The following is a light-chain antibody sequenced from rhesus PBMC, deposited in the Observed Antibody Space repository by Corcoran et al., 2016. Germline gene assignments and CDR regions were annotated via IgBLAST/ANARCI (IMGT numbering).Light chain of an antibody. J-gene: IGKJ2*01. CDR1: QGVSTR. CDR3: LPYGGSPYD. Sequence: DIQMTQSPSSLSASIGDKVTITCRARQGVSTRLAWFQQKPGKAPTLLIYKASILQSGVPSRFSGRGSGTDFTLTSSCLQPDDFAAYYCLPYGGSPYDFGQGTKVEIK. CDR2: KAS. V-gene: IGKV1-22*01.